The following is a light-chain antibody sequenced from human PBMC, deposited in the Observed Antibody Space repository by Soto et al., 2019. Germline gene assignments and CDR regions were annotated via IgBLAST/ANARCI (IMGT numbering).Light chain of an antibody. CDR3: SSYTSSSTYV. CDR1: SSDVGGYNY. Sequence: QSVLTQPDSVSGSPGQSITISCTGNSSDVGGYNYVSWYQQHPGKAPKLMIYEVSNRPSGVSNRFSGSKSGNTASLTISGLQAEDEADYYCSSYTSSSTYVFGTGTKVTVL. V-gene: IGLV2-14*01. CDR2: EVS. J-gene: IGLJ1*01.